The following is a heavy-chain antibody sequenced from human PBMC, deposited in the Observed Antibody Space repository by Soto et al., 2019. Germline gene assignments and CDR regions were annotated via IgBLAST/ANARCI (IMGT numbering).Heavy chain of an antibody. Sequence: QLQESGPGLVMPSQTLSLTCTVSGASINNNDYYWSWIRQTPGKGLEWIGYVYYSGSTDYIPSLKSRLSMSIDKSQNQFTLKLTSVTAADTATYYWARMSYFYDKWYFDLWGRGTLVTVSS. J-gene: IGHJ2*01. CDR2: VYYSGST. CDR1: GASINNNDYY. D-gene: IGHD3-22*01. CDR3: ARMSYFYDKWYFDL. V-gene: IGHV4-30-4*01.